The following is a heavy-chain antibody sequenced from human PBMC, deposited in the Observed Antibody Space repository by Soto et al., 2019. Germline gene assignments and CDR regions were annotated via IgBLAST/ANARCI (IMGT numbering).Heavy chain of an antibody. CDR3: AGLYPYESSGYRLNY. CDR2: IYYLGNT. D-gene: IGHD3-22*01. J-gene: IGHJ4*02. Sequence: LETQPDTNSVSDGSIGGRGAYWIWIRQPPGKGLEWVGSIYYLGNTYYNPSLGSRVTISVDTSKNQFSLKLRSVTAADTAVFYCAGLYPYESSGYRLNYWGQGALLTVSS. CDR1: DGSIGGRGAY. V-gene: IGHV4-39*01.